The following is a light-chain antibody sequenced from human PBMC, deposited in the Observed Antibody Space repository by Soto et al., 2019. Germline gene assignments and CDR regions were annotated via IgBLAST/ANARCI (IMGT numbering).Light chain of an antibody. CDR2: EVS. Sequence: ALTQPASVSGSPGQSITISCTGTSSDVGGYNYVSWYQQHPGKAPKLMIYEVSNRPSGVSNRFSGSKSGNTASLTISGLQAEDEADYYCSSYTSSSTPRVFGTGTKVT. J-gene: IGLJ1*01. CDR1: SSDVGGYNY. V-gene: IGLV2-14*01. CDR3: SSYTSSSTPRV.